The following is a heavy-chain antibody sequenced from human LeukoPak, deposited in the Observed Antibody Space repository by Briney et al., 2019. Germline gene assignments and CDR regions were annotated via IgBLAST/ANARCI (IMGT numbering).Heavy chain of an antibody. J-gene: IGHJ3*02. CDR2: IYYSGNP. CDR1: GGAISGGDY. V-gene: IGHV4-31*03. CDR3: ARGELIAAAAHDGFDI. D-gene: IGHD2-15*01. Sequence: PSETLSLTCTVSGGAISGGDYWGWIRQPPGKGLEWIGYIYYSGNPFYNPSLRSRVTLSVDTSKSQFSLRLTSMTAADTAVYYCARGELIAAAAHDGFDIWGQGTMVTVSS.